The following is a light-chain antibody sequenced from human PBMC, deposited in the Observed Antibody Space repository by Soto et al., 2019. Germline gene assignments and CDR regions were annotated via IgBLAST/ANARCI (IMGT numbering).Light chain of an antibody. V-gene: IGKV1-39*01. CDR1: QSISSY. J-gene: IGKJ1*01. Sequence: DIQMTQSPSSLSASVGDRFTITCVASQSISSYLNWYQQKPGKAPKLLIYAASSLQSGVPSRFSGSGSGTDFTLTISSLQPEDFATYYCQQSYSSPPTFGQGTKVDIK. CDR3: QQSYSSPPT. CDR2: AAS.